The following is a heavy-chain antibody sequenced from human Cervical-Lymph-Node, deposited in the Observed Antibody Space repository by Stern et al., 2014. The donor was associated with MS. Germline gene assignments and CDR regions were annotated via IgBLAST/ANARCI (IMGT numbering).Heavy chain of an antibody. CDR1: GYTFTDYY. D-gene: IGHD6-19*01. CDR2: THPTGYDT. V-gene: IGHV1-46*01. Sequence: QVQLVQSGAEVRKPGASVKVSCKTSGYTFTDYYLHWVRQAPGQGLEWMGITHPTGYDTTYAQRFQGRVSMTTDTSTSTVYRELSNLRSEDTAVYYCARRSVPGFNWLDPWGQGTLVTVSS. J-gene: IGHJ5*02. CDR3: ARRSVPGFNWLDP.